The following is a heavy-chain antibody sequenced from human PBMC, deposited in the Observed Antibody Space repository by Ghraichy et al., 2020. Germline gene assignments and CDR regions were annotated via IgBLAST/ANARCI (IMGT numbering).Heavy chain of an antibody. CDR1: GGSFSGYY. V-gene: IGHV4-34*01. D-gene: IGHD3-10*01. Sequence: GSLRLSCAVYGGSFSGYYWSWIRQPPGKGLEWIGEINHSGSTNYNPSLKSRVTISVDTSKNQFSLKLSSVTAADTAVYYCARGPWAGWFGRLLWKAAPEWGYYYYGMDVWGQGTTVTVSS. CDR2: INHSGST. J-gene: IGHJ6*02. CDR3: ARGPWAGWFGRLLWKAAPEWGYYYYGMDV.